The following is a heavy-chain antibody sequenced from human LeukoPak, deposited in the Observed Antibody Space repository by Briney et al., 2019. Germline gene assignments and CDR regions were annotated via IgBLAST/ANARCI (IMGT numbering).Heavy chain of an antibody. CDR3: ARDGVAIDAFDI. CDR2: IYYSGST. CDR1: GGSISSYY. Sequence: SETLSLTCTVSGGSISSYYWSWIRQPPGKGLEGIGYIYYSGSTNYNPSLKSRATISVDTSKNQFSLKLSSVTAADTAVYYCARDGVAIDAFDIWGQGTMVTVTS. V-gene: IGHV4-59*01. D-gene: IGHD2-15*01. J-gene: IGHJ3*02.